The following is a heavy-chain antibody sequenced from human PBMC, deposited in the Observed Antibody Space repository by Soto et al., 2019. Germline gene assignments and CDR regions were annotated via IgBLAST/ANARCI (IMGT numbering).Heavy chain of an antibody. CDR1: GYTFTSYG. CDR3: ARGSLTADIVVVPAAIDFDY. CDR2: ISAYNGNT. D-gene: IGHD2-2*01. Sequence: ASVKVSCKASGYTFTSYGISWVRQAPGQGLEWMGWISAYNGNTNYAQKLQGRVTMTTDTSTSTAYMELRSLRSDDTAVYYCARGSLTADIVVVPAAIDFDYWGQGTLVTVSS. J-gene: IGHJ4*02. V-gene: IGHV1-18*01.